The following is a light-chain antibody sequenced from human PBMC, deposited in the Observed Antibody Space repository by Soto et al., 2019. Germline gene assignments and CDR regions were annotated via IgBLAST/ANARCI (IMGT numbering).Light chain of an antibody. CDR1: SSDVGAYNY. CDR3: TSYAGGNNV. Sequence: QSALTQPPSASGSPGQSVTISCSGTSSDVGAYNYVSWYQQHPGKVPKLMVYEVNKRPSGVPDRFSGSKSGNTASLTVSGLQAEDEADYYCTSYAGGNNVFGTGTKVTVL. V-gene: IGLV2-8*01. CDR2: EVN. J-gene: IGLJ1*01.